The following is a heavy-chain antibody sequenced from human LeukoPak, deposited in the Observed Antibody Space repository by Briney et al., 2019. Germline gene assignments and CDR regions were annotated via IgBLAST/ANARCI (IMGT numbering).Heavy chain of an antibody. J-gene: IGHJ3*02. CDR2: IYYSGST. V-gene: IGHV4-59*08. CDR3: ARPYAGDHDAFDI. D-gene: IGHD7-27*01. CDR1: GGSISSYY. Sequence: SETLSLTCTVSGGSISSYYWSWIRQPPGKGLEWIGYIYYSGSTNYNPSLMSRVTISVNTSKNQFSLKLSSVTAADTAVYYCARPYAGDHDAFDIWGQGTMVTVSS.